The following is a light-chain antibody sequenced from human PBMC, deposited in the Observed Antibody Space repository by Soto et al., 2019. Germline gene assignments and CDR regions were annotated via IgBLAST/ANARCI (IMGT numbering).Light chain of an antibody. Sequence: DIQMTQSPSSLSASVGDRVTITCRASQGISNYLAWYQQKPGKVPKVLIYAASTLQSGVPSRFSGSGSGTDFTLTISSLQSEDVATYYCQKYNSGFGGGTKVDIK. CDR3: QKYNSG. J-gene: IGKJ4*01. CDR1: QGISNY. CDR2: AAS. V-gene: IGKV1-27*01.